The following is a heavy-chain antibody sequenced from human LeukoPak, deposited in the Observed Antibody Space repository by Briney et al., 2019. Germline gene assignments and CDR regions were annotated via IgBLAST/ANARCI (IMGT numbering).Heavy chain of an antibody. Sequence: SETLSLTCAVYGGSFSGYYWSWIRQPPGKGLEWIGEINHSGSTDYNPPLKSRVTISVDTSKNQFSLKLSSVTAADTAVYYCARGNDDSLYWGQGTLVTVSS. D-gene: IGHD3-22*01. V-gene: IGHV4-34*01. CDR2: INHSGST. CDR1: GGSFSGYY. J-gene: IGHJ4*02. CDR3: ARGNDDSLY.